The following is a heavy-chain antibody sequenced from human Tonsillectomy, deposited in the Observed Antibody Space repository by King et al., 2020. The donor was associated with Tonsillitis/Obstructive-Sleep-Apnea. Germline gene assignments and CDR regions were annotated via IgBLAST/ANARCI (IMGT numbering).Heavy chain of an antibody. CDR3: ARPIHYYGSGSYYNDWFDP. D-gene: IGHD3-10*01. Sequence: QLVQSGAEVKKPGASVKVSCKASGYTFTSYGISWVRQAPGQGLEWMGWISAYNGNTNYAQKLQGRVTMTTDTSTSTAYMELRSLRSDDTDVYYCARPIHYYGSGSYYNDWFDPWGQGTLVTVSS. V-gene: IGHV1-18*01. CDR2: ISAYNGNT. CDR1: GYTFTSYG. J-gene: IGHJ5*02.